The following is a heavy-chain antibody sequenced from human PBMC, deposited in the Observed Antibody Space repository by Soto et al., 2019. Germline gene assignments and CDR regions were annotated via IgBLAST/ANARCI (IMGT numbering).Heavy chain of an antibody. V-gene: IGHV1-8*01. Sequence: QVQLVQSGADVKKPGASVKVSCKASGYTFTSYDINWVRQATGQGLEWMGWMNHNSGNTGYAQKFQGRVTMTRTTVIGTSYMELISLRSDDTSVYYCAREMTYYGMDVWGQGTTVTVSS. J-gene: IGHJ6*02. CDR2: MNHNSGNT. CDR3: AREMTYYGMDV. CDR1: GYTFTSYD.